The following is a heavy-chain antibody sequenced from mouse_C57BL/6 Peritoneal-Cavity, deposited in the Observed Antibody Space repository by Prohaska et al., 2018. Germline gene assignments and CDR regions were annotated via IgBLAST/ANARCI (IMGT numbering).Heavy chain of an antibody. CDR2: INSDGSAI. J-gene: IGHJ1*03. CDR3: MRYGNYWYFDV. D-gene: IGHD2-1*01. Sequence: EVQLLETGGGLVQPGGSRGLSCEGSGFTFSGFWMSWVRQTPGKTLEWLGDINSDGSAINYEPSIKDRFTIFRDNDKSTLYLQMSNVRSEDTATYFCMRYGNYWYFDVWGTGTTVTVSS. V-gene: IGHV11-2*01. CDR1: GFTFSGFW.